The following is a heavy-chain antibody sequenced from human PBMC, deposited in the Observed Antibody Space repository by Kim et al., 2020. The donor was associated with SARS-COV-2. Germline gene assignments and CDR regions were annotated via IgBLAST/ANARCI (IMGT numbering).Heavy chain of an antibody. CDR1: GGSISSGDYY. CDR3: ARDQGDIVATKIHAFDI. J-gene: IGHJ3*02. D-gene: IGHD5-12*01. CDR2: IYYSGST. V-gene: IGHV4-30-4*01. Sequence: SETLSLTCTVSGGSISSGDYYWSWIRQPPGKGLEWIGYIYYSGSTYYNPSLKSRVTISVDTSKNQFSLKLSSVTAADTAVYYCARDQGDIVATKIHAFDIWGQGTMVTVSS.